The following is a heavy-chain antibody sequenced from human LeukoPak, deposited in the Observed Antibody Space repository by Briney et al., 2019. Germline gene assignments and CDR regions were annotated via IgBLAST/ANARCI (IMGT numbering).Heavy chain of an antibody. CDR1: GFIFSSYN. Sequence: GGSLRLSCAASGFIFSSYNMNWVRQAPGKGLEWVSYISTSSLNVYYADSVKGRFTISRDNAKNSLYLQVNSLTAEDTAVYFCARDGGSSSSWFDYWGQGTLVTVSS. CDR2: ISTSSLNV. D-gene: IGHD6-13*01. J-gene: IGHJ4*02. V-gene: IGHV3-48*04. CDR3: ARDGGSSSSWFDY.